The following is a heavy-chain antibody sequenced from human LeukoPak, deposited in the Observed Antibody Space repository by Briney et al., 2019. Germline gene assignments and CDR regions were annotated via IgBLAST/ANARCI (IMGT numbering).Heavy chain of an antibody. CDR1: GFTFRSHA. Sequence: GGSLRLSCVGSGFTFRSHAMSWVRQAPEKGLEFVSGIYENGGTTYYADSVKGRFTISRDNSKNTLYLHMNSLRAEDAAVYYCAKPGYSSGWYLFDYWGQGTLVTVSS. CDR3: AKPGYSSGWYLFDY. CDR2: IYENGGTT. J-gene: IGHJ4*02. V-gene: IGHV3-23*01. D-gene: IGHD6-19*01.